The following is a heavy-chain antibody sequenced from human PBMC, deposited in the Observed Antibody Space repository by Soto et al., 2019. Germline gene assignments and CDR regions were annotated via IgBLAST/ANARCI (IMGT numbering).Heavy chain of an antibody. J-gene: IGHJ3*02. V-gene: IGHV1-69*01. CDR3: ARGGDGYSAFYI. CDR2: LIPIFGTA. D-gene: IGHD5-18*01. Sequence: QVQLVQSGAEVKKPGSSVKVSCKASGGTFSSYAISWVRQAPGQGLEWMGGLIPIFGTANYAQKFQGRVTMIADESTSTVYLELSSLRFEYTAVYYCARGGDGYSAFYIWGQGTMVTVSS. CDR1: GGTFSSYA.